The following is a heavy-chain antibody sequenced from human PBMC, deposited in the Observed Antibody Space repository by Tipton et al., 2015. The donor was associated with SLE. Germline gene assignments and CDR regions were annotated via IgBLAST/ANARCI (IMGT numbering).Heavy chain of an antibody. V-gene: IGHV3-48*03. CDR2: ISSSGGTI. J-gene: IGHJ3*02. CDR3: ARGWSWDI. CDR1: GFTFSNYG. D-gene: IGHD3-10*01. Sequence: SLRLSCAASGFTFSNYGMNWVRQAPGKGLEWVSYISSSGGTIYYTDSVKGRFTISRDNAKNSLYLQMNSLRAEDTAVYYCARGWSWDIWGQGTMVTVSS.